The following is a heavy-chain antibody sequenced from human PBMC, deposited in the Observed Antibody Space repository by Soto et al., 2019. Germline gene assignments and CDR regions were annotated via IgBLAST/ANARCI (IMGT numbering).Heavy chain of an antibody. J-gene: IGHJ4*02. Sequence: SGGSLRLSCAASGFTFSSYAMSWVRQAPGKGLEWVSAISGSGGSTYYADSVKGRFTISRDNSKNTLYLQMNSLRAEDTAVYYCAKDQRFLEWSRGTHWGQGTLVTVSS. CDR2: ISGSGGST. V-gene: IGHV3-23*01. D-gene: IGHD3-3*01. CDR3: AKDQRFLEWSRGTH. CDR1: GFTFSSYA.